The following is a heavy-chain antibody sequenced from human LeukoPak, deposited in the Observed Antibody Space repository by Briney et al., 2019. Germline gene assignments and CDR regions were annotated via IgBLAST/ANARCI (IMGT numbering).Heavy chain of an antibody. J-gene: IGHJ4*02. Sequence: GGSLRLSCAVSGFTFSSYWMNWVRQAPGKGLEWVANIKQDGSDKYYVDSVKGRFTISRDNAKNSLYLQMNSLRAEDTAVYYCAIIPRAAAGPSARSPFHYWGQGTLVTVSS. V-gene: IGHV3-7*01. CDR1: GFTFSSYW. CDR3: AIIPRAAAGPSARSPFHY. D-gene: IGHD6-13*01. CDR2: IKQDGSDK.